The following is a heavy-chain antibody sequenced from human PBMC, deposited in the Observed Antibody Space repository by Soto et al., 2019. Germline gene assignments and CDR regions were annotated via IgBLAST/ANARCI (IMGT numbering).Heavy chain of an antibody. CDR3: ARCGLRDYDFWSGYYSLWFDP. CDR2: ISAYNGNT. V-gene: IGHV1-18*01. CDR1: GYTFTSYG. J-gene: IGHJ5*02. Sequence: DSVKIDCKASGYTFTSYGMSGVRQAPGQGLEWMGWISAYNGNTNYAQKLQGRVTMTTDTSTSTAYMELRSLRSDDTAVYYCARCGLRDYDFWSGYYSLWFDPWGQGTLVTVSS. D-gene: IGHD3-3*01.